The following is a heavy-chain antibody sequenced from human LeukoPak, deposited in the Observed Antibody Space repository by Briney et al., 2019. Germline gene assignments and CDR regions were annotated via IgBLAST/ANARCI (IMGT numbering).Heavy chain of an antibody. V-gene: IGHV1-69*05. CDR1: GGTFSSYG. Sequence: ASVKVSCKASGGTFSSYGISWVRQAPGPGLEWMGGIIPIFHTPHYAQKFQGKVTITTDESANTAFMELSSLRSEDTAVYYCARDRPGGEIVAPFDYWGQGTLVTVSS. CDR3: ARDRPGGEIVAPFDY. CDR2: IIPIFHTP. J-gene: IGHJ4*02. D-gene: IGHD5-12*01.